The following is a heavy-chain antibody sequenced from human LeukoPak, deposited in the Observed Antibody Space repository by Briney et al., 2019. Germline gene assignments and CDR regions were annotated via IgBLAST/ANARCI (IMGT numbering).Heavy chain of an antibody. CDR1: GGSISSYY. V-gene: IGHV4-59*12. CDR3: ARDRRMVRGVAYYYYGMDV. D-gene: IGHD3-10*01. Sequence: PSETLSLTCTVSGGSISSYYWSWIRQPPGKGLEWIGYIYYSGSTNYNPSLKSRVTISVDTSKNQFSLKLSSVTAADTAVYYCARDRRMVRGVAYYYYGMDVWGQGTTVTVSS. J-gene: IGHJ6*02. CDR2: IYYSGST.